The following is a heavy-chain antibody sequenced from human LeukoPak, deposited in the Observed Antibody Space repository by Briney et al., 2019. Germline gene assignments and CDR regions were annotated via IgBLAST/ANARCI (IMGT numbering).Heavy chain of an antibody. Sequence: SETLSLTCTVSGGSISSYYWSWIRQPAGKELEWIGRIHTSGSTNYNPSLKSRVIMSVDTSKNQFSLKVTSVTAADAAVYYCARAWQWLPLDSWGQGTLVTVSS. CDR2: IHTSGST. V-gene: IGHV4-4*07. CDR3: ARAWQWLPLDS. CDR1: GGSISSYY. D-gene: IGHD6-19*01. J-gene: IGHJ4*02.